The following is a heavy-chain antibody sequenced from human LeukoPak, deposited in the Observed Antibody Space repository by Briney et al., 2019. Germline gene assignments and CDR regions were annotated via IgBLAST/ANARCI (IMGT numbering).Heavy chain of an antibody. V-gene: IGHV1-18*01. CDR1: GYTFTSYG. CDR2: ISAYNGNT. J-gene: IGHJ4*02. CDR3: AIAAAGKTRKYFDY. Sequence: ASVKVSCEASGYTFTSYGISWVRQAPGQGLGWMGWISAYNGNTNYAQKLQGRVTMTTDTSTSTAYMELRSLRSDDTAVYYCAIAAAGKTRKYFDYWGQGTLVTVSS. D-gene: IGHD6-13*01.